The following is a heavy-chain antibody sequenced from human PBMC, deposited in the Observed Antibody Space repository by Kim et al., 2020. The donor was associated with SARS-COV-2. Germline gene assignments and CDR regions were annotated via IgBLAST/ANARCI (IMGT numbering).Heavy chain of an antibody. CDR3: ATAEASAAAAIRSYYYGMDV. V-gene: IGHV1-24*01. CDR1: GYTLTELS. D-gene: IGHD2-2*01. CDR2: FDPEDGET. Sequence: ASVKVSCKVSGYTLTELSMHWVRQAPGKGLEWMGGFDPEDGETIYAQKFQGRVTMTEDTSTDTAYMELSSLRSEDTAVYYCATAEASAAAAIRSYYYGMDVWGQGTTVTVSS. J-gene: IGHJ6*02.